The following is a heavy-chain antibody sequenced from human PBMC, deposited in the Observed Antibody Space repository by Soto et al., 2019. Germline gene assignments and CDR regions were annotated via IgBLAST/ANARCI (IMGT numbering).Heavy chain of an antibody. D-gene: IGHD6-19*01. CDR2: IYYSGST. CDR3: ARMYSSGWYWFDP. J-gene: IGHJ5*02. CDR1: GGSISSYY. Sequence: QVQLQESGPGLVKPSETLSLTCTVSGGSISSYYWSWIRQPPGKGLEWIGYIYYSGSTNYNPSLTSRVTISVDPSKNQFSLKLSSVPAADTAVYYCARMYSSGWYWFDPWGQGTLVTVSS. V-gene: IGHV4-59*01.